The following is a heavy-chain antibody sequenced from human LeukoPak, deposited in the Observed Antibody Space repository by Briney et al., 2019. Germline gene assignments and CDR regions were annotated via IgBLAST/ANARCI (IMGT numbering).Heavy chain of an antibody. Sequence: GGSLRLSCATSAFTFRSYGMHWVRQAPDKGLEWVAFIRYDGSNKYYADSVKGRFTISRDNSKNTLYLQMNSLRAEDTAVYYCARAPYILTGYDAFDIWGQGTMVTVSS. CDR2: IRYDGSNK. V-gene: IGHV3-30*02. CDR3: ARAPYILTGYDAFDI. J-gene: IGHJ3*02. D-gene: IGHD3-9*01. CDR1: AFTFRSYG.